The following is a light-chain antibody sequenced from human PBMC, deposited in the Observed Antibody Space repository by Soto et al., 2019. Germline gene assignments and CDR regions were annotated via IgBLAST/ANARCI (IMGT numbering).Light chain of an antibody. V-gene: IGKV1-9*01. CDR3: HQYDTYS. CDR2: AAS. CDR1: QGISNY. J-gene: IGKJ1*01. Sequence: DIQLTQSPSFLSASVGDRVTITCRASQGISNYLAWYQQKPGTAPKLLIYAASTLQSGVPSRFSGSGSGTEFTLTISSLQPDDFATYFCHQYDTYSFGQGTKVDNK.